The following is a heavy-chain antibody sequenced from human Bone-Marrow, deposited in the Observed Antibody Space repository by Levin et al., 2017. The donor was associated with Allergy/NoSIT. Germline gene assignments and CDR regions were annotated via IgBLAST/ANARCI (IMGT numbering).Heavy chain of an antibody. CDR1: GGTFSSYA. CDR3: AQGEQPTTGYSSSWFDY. D-gene: IGHD6-13*01. J-gene: IGHJ4*02. Sequence: ASVKVSCKASGGTFSSYAISWVRQAPGQGLEWMGGIIPIFGTANYAQKFQGRVTITADKSTSTAYMELSSLRSEDTAVYYCAQGEQPTTGYSSSWFDYWGQGTLVTVSS. V-gene: IGHV1-69*06. CDR2: IIPIFGTA.